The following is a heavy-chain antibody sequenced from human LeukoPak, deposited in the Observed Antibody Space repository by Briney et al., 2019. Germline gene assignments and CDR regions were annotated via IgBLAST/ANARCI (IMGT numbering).Heavy chain of an antibody. V-gene: IGHV3-30-3*01. CDR1: GFTFSSYD. Sequence: PGGSLRLSCAASGFTFSSYDMYWVRQAPGKGLEWVAFISYDGTSKYYADSVKGRFTISRDNSKNTLYLQMNSLRAEDTSVYYCAREYYDSSGSQGDYFDYWGQGTLVTVSS. D-gene: IGHD3-22*01. CDR2: ISYDGTSK. J-gene: IGHJ4*02. CDR3: AREYYDSSGSQGDYFDY.